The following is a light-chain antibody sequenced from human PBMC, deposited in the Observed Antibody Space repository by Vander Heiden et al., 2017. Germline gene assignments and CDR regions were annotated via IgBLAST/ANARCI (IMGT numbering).Light chain of an antibody. CDR2: DDS. CDR1: HIGTKT. CDR3: QVWDSSSDHWV. Sequence: SYVLTQAPSVSVAPGQTAGITCGGNHIGTKTVNWYQQKPGQAPVLVVYDDSDRPSGIPERFSGSNSGNTATLTISRVEAGDEADYYCQVWDSSSDHWVFGGGTKLSVL. V-gene: IGLV3-21*02. J-gene: IGLJ3*02.